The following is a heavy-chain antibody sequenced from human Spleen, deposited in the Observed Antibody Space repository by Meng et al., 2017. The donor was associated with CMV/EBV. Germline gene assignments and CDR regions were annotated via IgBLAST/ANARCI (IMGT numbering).Heavy chain of an antibody. J-gene: IGHJ6*02. CDR2: ISYTGNYI. Sequence: GGSLRLSCAASGFTFTTYNMNWVRQAPGKGLEWVSSISYTGNYIYYADSVKGRFTISRDNAKNSLYLQMNSLRAEDTAVYYCARNSVAKSLYYYAMDVWGQGTTVTVSS. D-gene: IGHD4-23*01. CDR1: GFTFTTYN. CDR3: ARNSVAKSLYYYAMDV. V-gene: IGHV3-21*01.